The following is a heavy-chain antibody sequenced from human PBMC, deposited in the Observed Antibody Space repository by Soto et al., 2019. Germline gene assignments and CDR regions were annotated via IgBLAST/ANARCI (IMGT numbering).Heavy chain of an antibody. Sequence: EVQLVESGGGLVQPGGSLRLSCAASGFTFSSYWMSWVRQAPGKGLEWVANIKQDGSEKYYVDSVKGRFTISRDNAKNSLHLQMNSLRAEDTAVYYCAGYDILTGYYYYGMDVWGQGTTVTVSS. D-gene: IGHD3-9*01. CDR1: GFTFSSYW. J-gene: IGHJ6*02. V-gene: IGHV3-7*05. CDR3: AGYDILTGYYYYGMDV. CDR2: IKQDGSEK.